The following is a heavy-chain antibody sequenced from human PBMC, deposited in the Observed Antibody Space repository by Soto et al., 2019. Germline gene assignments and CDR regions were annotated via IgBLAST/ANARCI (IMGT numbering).Heavy chain of an antibody. CDR1: GGSFSGYY. CDR3: ARVEVLDRTTEYGDAFDI. V-gene: IGHV4-34*01. D-gene: IGHD4-17*01. J-gene: IGHJ3*02. Sequence: SETLSLTCAVYGGSFSGYYWSWIRQPPGKGLEWIGEINHSGSTNYNPSLKSRVTISVDTSKNQFSLKLSSVTAADTAVYYCARVEVLDRTTEYGDAFDIWGQGTMVTVSS. CDR2: INHSGST.